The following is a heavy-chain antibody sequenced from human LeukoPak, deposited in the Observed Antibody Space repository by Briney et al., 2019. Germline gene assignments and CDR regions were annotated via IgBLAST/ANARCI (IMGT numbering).Heavy chain of an antibody. CDR2: INHSGST. V-gene: IGHV4-34*01. Sequence: SETLSLTCAVYGGSFSGYYWSWIRQPPGKGLEWIGEINHSGSTNYNPSLKSRVTISVDTSKNQFSLKLSSVTAADTAVYYCARARGKRRGYSFDYWGQGTLVTVSS. CDR1: GGSFSGYY. CDR3: ARARGKRRGYSFDY. D-gene: IGHD5-18*01. J-gene: IGHJ4*02.